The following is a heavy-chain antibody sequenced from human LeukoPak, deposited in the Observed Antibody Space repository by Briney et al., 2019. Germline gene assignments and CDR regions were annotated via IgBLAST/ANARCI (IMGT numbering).Heavy chain of an antibody. Sequence: SETLSLTCAVSGGSIRSSNWWSWVRQPPGKGLEWIGEIYHSGSTNYNPSLKSRVNISVDKSKNQFSLNLSSVTAADTAVYYCAIGPYYYDSSGYLGWGQGTLVTVSS. D-gene: IGHD3-22*01. V-gene: IGHV4-4*02. CDR2: IYHSGST. CDR1: GGSIRSSNW. J-gene: IGHJ4*02. CDR3: AIGPYYYDSSGYLG.